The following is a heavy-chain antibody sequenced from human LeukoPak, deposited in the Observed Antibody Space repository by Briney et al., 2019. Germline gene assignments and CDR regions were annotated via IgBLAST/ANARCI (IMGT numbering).Heavy chain of an antibody. V-gene: IGHV4-38-2*01. CDR2: IYHSGST. CDR3: ARNIVVVPTVTGAFDV. CDR1: GYSLSSGYY. J-gene: IGHJ3*01. Sequence: SETLSLTCAVSGYSLSSGYYWGWSRPPPGKGLEWIGSIYHSGSTYYNPSLKSRVTISVDTSKNQFSLKLSSVTAADTAMYYCARNIVVVPTVTGAFDVWGQGTMVTVSS. D-gene: IGHD2-2*01.